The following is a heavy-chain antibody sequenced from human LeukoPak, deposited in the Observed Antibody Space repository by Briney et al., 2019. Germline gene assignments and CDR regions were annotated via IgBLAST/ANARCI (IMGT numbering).Heavy chain of an antibody. CDR2: IYYSGST. D-gene: IGHD5-12*01. CDR3: ARDRYSGSLDAFDI. V-gene: IGHV4-59*01. J-gene: IGHJ3*02. Sequence: SETLSLTRTVSGGSISSYYWSWIRQPPGKGLEWIGYIYYSGSTNYNPSLKSRVTISVDTSKNQFSLKLSSVTAADTAVYYCARDRYSGSLDAFDIWGQGTMVTVSS. CDR1: GGSISSYY.